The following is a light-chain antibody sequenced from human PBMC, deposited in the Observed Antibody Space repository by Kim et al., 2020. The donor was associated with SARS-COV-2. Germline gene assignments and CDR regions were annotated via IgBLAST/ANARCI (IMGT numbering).Light chain of an antibody. Sequence: PGERATHSCRASQSVSSSYLAWYQQKPGQAPRLLIDGASSRATGIPDRFSGSGSGKDFTLTISRLEPEDFAVYYCQQYGSSPPRYSFGQGTKLEI. CDR3: QQYGSSPPRYS. CDR2: GAS. V-gene: IGKV3-20*01. J-gene: IGKJ2*03. CDR1: QSVSSSY.